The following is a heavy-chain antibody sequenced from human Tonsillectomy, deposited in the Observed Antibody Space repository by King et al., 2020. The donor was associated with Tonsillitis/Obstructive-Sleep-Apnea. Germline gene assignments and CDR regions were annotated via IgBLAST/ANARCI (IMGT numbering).Heavy chain of an antibody. J-gene: IGHJ4*02. D-gene: IGHD1-26*01. V-gene: IGHV3-48*03. Sequence: VESGGGLVQPGGSLRLSCAASGFTFSSYEMNWVRPAPGKGLEWVSYISSSGSTIYYADAVKGRFTISRDNAKNSLYQQMNSLRAEDTAVYYCARPSGSGYFDYWGQGTLVTVSS. CDR3: ARPSGSGYFDY. CDR2: ISSSGSTI. CDR1: GFTFSSYE.